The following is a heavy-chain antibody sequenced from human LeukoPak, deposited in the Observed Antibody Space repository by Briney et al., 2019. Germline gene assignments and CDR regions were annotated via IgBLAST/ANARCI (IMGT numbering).Heavy chain of an antibody. CDR3: ARKSSEHDAFDI. CDR2: IHSSGST. Sequence: KPSETLSLTCAVYGGSFSGYYWSWIRQPAGKGLEWIGRIHSSGSTNYNPSLKSRVTMSVDTSKNHFSLKLSSVTAADTAVYYCARKSSEHDAFDIWGQGTMVTVSS. J-gene: IGHJ3*02. V-gene: IGHV4-59*10. D-gene: IGHD3-22*01. CDR1: GGSFSGYY.